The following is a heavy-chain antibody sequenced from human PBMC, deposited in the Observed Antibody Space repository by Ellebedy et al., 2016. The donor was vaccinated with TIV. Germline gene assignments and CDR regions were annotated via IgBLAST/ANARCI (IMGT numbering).Heavy chain of an antibody. Sequence: GESLKISCAASGFTFSSYAMSWVRQAPGKGLEWVSGISGFEQTTHYADSVEGRFAISRDNSKNTLYLQMNSLRVEDTAVYYFTKDSGFVAALGTGYWGPGTLVTVSS. D-gene: IGHD6-13*01. CDR2: ISGFEQTT. CDR3: TKDSGFVAALGTGY. CDR1: GFTFSSYA. J-gene: IGHJ4*02. V-gene: IGHV3-23*01.